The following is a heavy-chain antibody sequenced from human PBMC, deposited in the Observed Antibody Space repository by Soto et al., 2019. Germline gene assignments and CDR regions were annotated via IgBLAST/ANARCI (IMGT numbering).Heavy chain of an antibody. Sequence: QVHLVQSGTEVKEPGPSGKVSCKASAPTFTVYTINWVRQAPGQGLGWMGWISTFNGNTKYAGNFEGRVTMTTNTSTTTAYMELTSLTFDDTAVYFCARGTVTSGRWFGPWGQGTLVSVSS. J-gene: IGHJ5*02. V-gene: IGHV1-18*04. CDR3: ARGTVTSGRWFGP. CDR1: APTFTVYT. CDR2: ISTFNGNT. D-gene: IGHD4-17*01.